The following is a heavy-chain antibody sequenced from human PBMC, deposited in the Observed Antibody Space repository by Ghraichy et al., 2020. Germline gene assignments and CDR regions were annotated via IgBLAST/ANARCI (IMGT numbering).Heavy chain of an antibody. V-gene: IGHV3-30*02. D-gene: IGHD3-3*01. CDR1: GFTFSSYG. CDR3: AKDGTEYYDFWSGYDSYYFDY. CDR2: IRYDGSNK. Sequence: GGSLRLSCAASGFTFSSYGMHWVRQAPGKGLEWVAFIRYDGSNKYYADSVKGRFTISRDSSKNTLYLQMNSLRAEDTAVYYCAKDGTEYYDFWSGYDSYYFDYWGQGTLVTVSS. J-gene: IGHJ4*02.